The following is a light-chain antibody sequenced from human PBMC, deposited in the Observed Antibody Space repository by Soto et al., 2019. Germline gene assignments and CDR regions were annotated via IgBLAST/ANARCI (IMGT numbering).Light chain of an antibody. V-gene: IGKV1-33*01. J-gene: IGKJ3*01. Sequence: DLQMTQSPSALTASVGDRLTITCPPSQDISNYLNWYQQKPGKAPKLLIYDASNLETGVPSRFSGSGSGTDFTFTISSLQPEDIATYYCQQYDNLPPETVGPGTKVDIK. CDR3: QQYDNLPPET. CDR1: QDISNY. CDR2: DAS.